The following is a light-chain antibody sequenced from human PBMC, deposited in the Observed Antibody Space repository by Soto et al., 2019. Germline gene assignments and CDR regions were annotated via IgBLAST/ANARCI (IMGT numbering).Light chain of an antibody. J-gene: IGKJ5*01. CDR3: QQYNNWPAIT. Sequence: EILMTQSPSTLSVSAGERATLSCRASQSVSSNLAWYQQKPGQAPRLLIFGVSTRVTGIPARFSGSGSGTEFTLTISSLQSEDFAVHYCQQYNNWPAITFGQGTRLEIK. V-gene: IGKV3D-15*01. CDR2: GVS. CDR1: QSVSSN.